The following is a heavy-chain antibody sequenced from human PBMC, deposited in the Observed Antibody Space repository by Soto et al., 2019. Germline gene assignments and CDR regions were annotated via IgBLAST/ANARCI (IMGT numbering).Heavy chain of an antibody. V-gene: IGHV4-31*03. D-gene: IGHD4-17*01. CDR3: ARVTDDYGDRGWFDP. Sequence: QVQLQESGPGLVKPSQTLSLTCTVSGGSISSGGYYWSWIRQHPGKGLEWIGYIYYSGSTSYNPSLKSRVTISVDTSKNQFSLKLSSVTAADTAVYYCARVTDDYGDRGWFDPWGQGTLVTVSS. CDR2: IYYSGST. CDR1: GGSISSGGYY. J-gene: IGHJ5*02.